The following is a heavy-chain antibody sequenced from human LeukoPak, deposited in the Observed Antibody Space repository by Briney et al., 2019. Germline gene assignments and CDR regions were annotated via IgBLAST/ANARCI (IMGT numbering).Heavy chain of an antibody. J-gene: IGHJ6*03. CDR1: GFTFSSYS. Sequence: GSLRLXCAASGFTFSSYSMNWVRQPPGKGLEWIGDINHSGSTNYNPSLKSRVTISVDTSKNQFSLKLSSVTAADTAVYYCARGAGNSISWYRYYYYYYMDVWGKGTTVTVSS. CDR2: INHSGST. D-gene: IGHD6-13*01. CDR3: ARGAGNSISWYRYYYYYYMDV. V-gene: IGHV4-34*01.